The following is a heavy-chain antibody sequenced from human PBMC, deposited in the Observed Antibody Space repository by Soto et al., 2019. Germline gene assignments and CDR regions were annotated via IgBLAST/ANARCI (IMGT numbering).Heavy chain of an antibody. Sequence: QVQLQESGPGLVKPSQTLSLTCTVSGGSINIGGFYWSWVRQHPGKGLEWIGYIYHSGSTYYNPSLKSRVTISEDTSKTQFSLRLSSVTAADTAVYYCARRGFSYGGGYFDLWGRGTLVTVSS. CDR2: IYHSGST. V-gene: IGHV4-31*03. CDR3: ARRGFSYGGGYFDL. CDR1: GGSINIGGFY. J-gene: IGHJ2*01. D-gene: IGHD5-18*01.